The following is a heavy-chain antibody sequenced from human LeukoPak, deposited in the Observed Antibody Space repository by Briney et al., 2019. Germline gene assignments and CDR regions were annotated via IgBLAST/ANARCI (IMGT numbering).Heavy chain of an antibody. V-gene: IGHV4-59*01. Sequence: SETLSLTCPVSGGSISSYYWSWIRHPPGKGREWIGYTYYSGTPNYNPSLRSRVTISVDTSKNQFSLKLSSVTAADTAVYYCARAEAYSSSWRTLDYWGQGTLVTVSS. CDR2: TYYSGTP. D-gene: IGHD6-13*01. CDR1: GGSISSYY. CDR3: ARAEAYSSSWRTLDY. J-gene: IGHJ4*02.